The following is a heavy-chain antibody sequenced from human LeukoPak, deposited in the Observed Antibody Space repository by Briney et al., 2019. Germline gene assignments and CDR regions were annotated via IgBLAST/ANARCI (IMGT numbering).Heavy chain of an antibody. V-gene: IGHV3-13*01. CDR2: IGTAGDT. D-gene: IGHD1-1*01. Sequence: GGSLRLSCAASGFTFSRYDLHWVRQSPEKGLEWVSAIGTAGDTYYPDPVKGRFTISRDNPKNSFHLQMNGLRVGDTAVYYCVRAGSGNRWTNYGLDVWGRGTTVTVSS. CDR1: GFTFSRYD. CDR3: VRAGSGNRWTNYGLDV. J-gene: IGHJ6*02.